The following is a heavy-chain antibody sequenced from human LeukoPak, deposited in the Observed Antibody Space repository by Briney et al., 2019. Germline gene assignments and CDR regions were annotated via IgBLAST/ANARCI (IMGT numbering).Heavy chain of an antibody. CDR1: GFTFNSYS. CDR2: IISSSSYI. V-gene: IGHV3-21*01. J-gene: IGHJ6*04. CDR3: ARNYGSGSYLDYYYGMDV. D-gene: IGHD3-10*01. Sequence: GGSLRLSCAASGFTFNSYSMNRVRQAPGKGLGGVSSIISSSSYIYYADSVKGRFTNSRDNAKNSLYLQMNSLRAEDTAVYYCARNYGSGSYLDYYYGMDVWGKGTTVTVSS.